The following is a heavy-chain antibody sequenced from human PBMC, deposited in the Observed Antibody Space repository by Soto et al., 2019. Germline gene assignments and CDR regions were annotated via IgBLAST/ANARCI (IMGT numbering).Heavy chain of an antibody. CDR3: ASPGSSSWYGNAFDI. V-gene: IGHV5-51*01. CDR1: GYSFTSYW. D-gene: IGHD6-13*01. Sequence: GESLKISCKGSGYSFTSYWIGWVRQMPGKGLEWMGIIYPGDSDTRYSPSFQGQVTISADKSISTAYLQWSSLKASDTAMYYCASPGSSSWYGNAFDIWGQGTMVPVSS. J-gene: IGHJ3*02. CDR2: IYPGDSDT.